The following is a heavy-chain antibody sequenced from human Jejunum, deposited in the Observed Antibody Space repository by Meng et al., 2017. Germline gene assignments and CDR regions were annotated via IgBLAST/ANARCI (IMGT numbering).Heavy chain of an antibody. CDR3: ARELISYAFDY. J-gene: IGHJ4*02. D-gene: IGHD1-26*01. CDR2: INTRTGGT. CDR1: GYTFTDYY. V-gene: IGHV1-2*06. Sequence: QVQLVQSAVEVKEPGASVKVSCKASGYTFTDYYLYWVRQAPGQGLEWMGRINTRTGGTIYTQKFYGRVTMTRDTSISTAYMELSRLRSDDTAVYYCARELISYAFDYWGQGSLVTVSS.